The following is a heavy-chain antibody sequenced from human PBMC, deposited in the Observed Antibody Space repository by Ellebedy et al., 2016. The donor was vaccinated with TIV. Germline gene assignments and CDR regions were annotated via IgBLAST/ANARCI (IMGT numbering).Heavy chain of an antibody. CDR1: GYTFTSFG. V-gene: IGHV1-18*01. Sequence: AASVKVSCKASGYTFTSFGISWVRQAPGQGLEWMTWIYPYNGQTNHAQKFQGRVTLTTDTSTSTAYMELRSLTSDDTAVDYCTKDSYFSGSYLAWFDPWGQGTLVTVSS. J-gene: IGHJ5*02. D-gene: IGHD3-10*01. CDR2: IYPYNGQT. CDR3: TKDSYFSGSYLAWFDP.